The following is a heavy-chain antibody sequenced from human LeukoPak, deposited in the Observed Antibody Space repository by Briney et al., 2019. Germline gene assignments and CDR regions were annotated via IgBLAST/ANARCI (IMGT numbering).Heavy chain of an antibody. Sequence: GGSLRLSCVASGFTVSSNHMNWVRQAPGKGLEWVSIIYSGGTTYYADSVKGRFTISRDNSQNTLYLQMNSLRAEDTAVYYCARAGWLDWGQGTLVTVSS. CDR3: ARAGWLD. J-gene: IGHJ4*02. CDR2: IYSGGTT. CDR1: GFTVSSNH. V-gene: IGHV3-53*01. D-gene: IGHD5-12*01.